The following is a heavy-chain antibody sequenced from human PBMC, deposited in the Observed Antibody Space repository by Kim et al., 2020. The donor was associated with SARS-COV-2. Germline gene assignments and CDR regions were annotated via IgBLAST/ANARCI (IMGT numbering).Heavy chain of an antibody. D-gene: IGHD3-10*01. Sequence: SETLSLTCAVYGGSFSGYYWSWIRQPPGKGLEWIGEINHSGSTNYNPSLKSRVTISVDTSKNQFSLKLSSVTAADTAVYYCARGRTYYLPNAFDIWGQGT. CDR2: INHSGST. CDR3: ARGRTYYLPNAFDI. J-gene: IGHJ3*02. V-gene: IGHV4-34*01. CDR1: GGSFSGYY.